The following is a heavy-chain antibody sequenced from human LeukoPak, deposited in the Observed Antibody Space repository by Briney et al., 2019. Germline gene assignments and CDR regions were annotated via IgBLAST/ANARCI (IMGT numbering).Heavy chain of an antibody. Sequence: PSETLSLTCTVSGGSISSYYWSWIRQPPGKGLEWIGYIYYSGSTNYNPSLKSRVTISVDTSKNQFSLKLSSVTAADTAVYYCARHGTPPSSMDVWGQGTTVTVSS. CDR3: ARHGTPPSSMDV. J-gene: IGHJ6*02. CDR1: GGSISSYY. CDR2: IYYSGST. V-gene: IGHV4-59*08. D-gene: IGHD1-1*01.